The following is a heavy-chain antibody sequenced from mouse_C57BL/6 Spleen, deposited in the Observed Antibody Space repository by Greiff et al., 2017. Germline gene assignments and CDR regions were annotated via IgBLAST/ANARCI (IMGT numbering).Heavy chain of an antibody. CDR3: TRYCGSSWFAY. CDR2: IDPEDGDT. V-gene: IGHV14-1*01. Sequence: VQLQQSGAELVRPGASVKLSCTASGFNIKDYYMHWVKQRPEQGLEWIGRIDPEDGDTEYAPKFQGKATMTADTSSNTAYLQLSSLTSEDTAVYYCTRYCGSSWFAYWGQGTLVTVSA. D-gene: IGHD1-1*02. J-gene: IGHJ3*01. CDR1: GFNIKDYY.